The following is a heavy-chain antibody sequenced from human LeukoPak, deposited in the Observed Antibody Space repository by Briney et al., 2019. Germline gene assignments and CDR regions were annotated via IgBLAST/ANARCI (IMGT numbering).Heavy chain of an antibody. D-gene: IGHD6-13*01. CDR2: MYPGDSDT. CDR3: ARHEVAAAGSFDY. CDR1: GYSFTTYW. Sequence: KVGESLKISCKGSGYSFTTYWIGWVRQMPGKGLEWMGIMYPGDSDTRYSPSFQGQVTISADKSISTAYLQWSSLKASDTAMYYCARHEVAAAGSFDYWGQGTLVTVSS. J-gene: IGHJ4*02. V-gene: IGHV5-51*01.